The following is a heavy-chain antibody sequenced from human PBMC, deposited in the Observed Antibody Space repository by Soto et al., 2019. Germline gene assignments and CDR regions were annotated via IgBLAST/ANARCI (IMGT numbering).Heavy chain of an antibody. CDR2: IFYSGSS. D-gene: IGHD2-15*01. Sequence: SETLSLTCNVSGASMRSYSWTWMRLSPGKGLEWIGDIFYSGSSNLNPSLRSRLSISMDTSKNKFSLMLKSVTAADTAVYYCARDLRCCGQDVWAQGTTVTVS. CDR1: GASMRSYS. CDR3: ARDLRCCGQDV. J-gene: IGHJ6*02. V-gene: IGHV4-59*01.